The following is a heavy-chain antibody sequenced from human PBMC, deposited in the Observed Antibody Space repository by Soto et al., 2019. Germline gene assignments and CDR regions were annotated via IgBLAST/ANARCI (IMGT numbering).Heavy chain of an antibody. D-gene: IGHD6-13*01. CDR2: IKSKTDGGTT. V-gene: IGHV3-15*01. J-gene: IGHJ4*02. CDR1: GFTFSNAW. Sequence: LRLSCAASGFTFSNAWMSWVRQAPGKGLEWVGRIKSKTDGGTTDYAAPVKGRFTISRDDSKNTLYLQMNSLKTEDTAVYYCTTSSHHIAAASTEDYWGQGTLVTVSS. CDR3: TTSSHHIAAASTEDY.